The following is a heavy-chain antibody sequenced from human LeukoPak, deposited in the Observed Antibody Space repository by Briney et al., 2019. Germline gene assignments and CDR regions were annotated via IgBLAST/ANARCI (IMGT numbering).Heavy chain of an antibody. J-gene: IGHJ4*02. V-gene: IGHV3-23*01. D-gene: IGHD2-15*01. Sequence: PGRSLRLSCAAAGFTFSSYSMNWVRQAPRKGLGWVSGIFGSGGSAQYADSVKGRFTISRDNSKNTVYLQMESLRAEDTATYYCAKTTTGYSSGRSPAWPIDYWGQGTLVTVSS. CDR2: IFGSGGSA. CDR3: AKTTTGYSSGRSPAWPIDY. CDR1: GFTFSSYS.